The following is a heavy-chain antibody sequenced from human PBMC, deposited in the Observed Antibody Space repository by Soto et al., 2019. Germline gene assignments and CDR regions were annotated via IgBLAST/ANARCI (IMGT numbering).Heavy chain of an antibody. D-gene: IGHD6-6*01. CDR1: GASFSDNW. J-gene: IGHJ4*02. V-gene: IGHV4-34*01. CDR2: VNHDGKT. CDR3: ASARWNY. Sequence: PSETLSLTCAGSGASFSDNWWSWVRQPPGKGLEWIGEVNHDGKTNYKPSLKSRLSISVDTSKAQFSLRLTSVSAADMAVYYCASARWNYWGRGTVVTVSS.